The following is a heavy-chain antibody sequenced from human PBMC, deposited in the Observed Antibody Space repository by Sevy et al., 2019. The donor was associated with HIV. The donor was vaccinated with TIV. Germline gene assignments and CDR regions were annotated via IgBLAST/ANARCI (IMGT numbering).Heavy chain of an antibody. Sequence: ASVKVSCKASGYIFTSYGISWVRQAPGQGLEWMGWISASSGKIKYPQKFQGRVTMSTDTSTTTAYMDLRGLRSDDSAVYYCARDAVDIVGLSAVTPFDYWGQGTLVTVSS. CDR3: ARDAVDIVGLSAVTPFDY. V-gene: IGHV1-18*01. CDR1: GYIFTSYG. CDR2: ISASSGKI. J-gene: IGHJ4*02. D-gene: IGHD2-2*03.